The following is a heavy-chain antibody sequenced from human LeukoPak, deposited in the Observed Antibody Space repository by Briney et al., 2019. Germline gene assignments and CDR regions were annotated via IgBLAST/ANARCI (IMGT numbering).Heavy chain of an antibody. CDR1: GYSISSGYY. CDR2: IYHSGST. Sequence: PSETLSLTCTVSGYSISSGYYWGWIRQPPGKGLEWIGSIYHSGSTYYNPSLKSRVTISVDTSKNQFSLKLSSVTAADTAVYYCATRQPEGLVLYPWYFYYYMDVWGKGTTVTVSS. CDR3: ATRQPEGLVLYPWYFYYYMDV. J-gene: IGHJ6*03. V-gene: IGHV4-38-2*02. D-gene: IGHD1-14*01.